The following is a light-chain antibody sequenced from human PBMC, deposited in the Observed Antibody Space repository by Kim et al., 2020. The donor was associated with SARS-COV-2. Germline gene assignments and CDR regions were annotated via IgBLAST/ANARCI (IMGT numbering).Light chain of an antibody. V-gene: IGKV3-11*01. CDR2: DAS. CDR1: QSVSSY. J-gene: IGKJ2*01. Sequence: EIVLTQSPATLSLSPGERATLSCSASQSVSSYLAWYQQKPGQAPRLLIYDASNRATGIPARFSGSGSGTDFTLTISSLEPEDFAVYYCQQRSNWPLMYAFGQGTQLEI. CDR3: QQRSNWPLMYA.